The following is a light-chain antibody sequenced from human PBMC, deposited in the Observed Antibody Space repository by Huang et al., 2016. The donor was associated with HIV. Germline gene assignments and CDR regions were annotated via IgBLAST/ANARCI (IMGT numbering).Light chain of an antibody. V-gene: IGKV3-15*01. CDR1: RSVSTN. J-gene: IGKJ4*01. Sequence: EIVMTQSPGTLSVSPGKRVTLSCRANRSVSTNLAWYQQRPGQAPRLLIYWSSTRAPGIPARFSGSGSGTDFSLTISSLQSEDFAVYYCHQYNNWLLSFGGGTRVDI. CDR3: HQYNNWLLS. CDR2: WSS.